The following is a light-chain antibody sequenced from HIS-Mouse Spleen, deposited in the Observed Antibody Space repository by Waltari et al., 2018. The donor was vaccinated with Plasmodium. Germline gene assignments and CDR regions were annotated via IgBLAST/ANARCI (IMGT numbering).Light chain of an antibody. V-gene: IGKV1-39*01. Sequence: DIQMTQSPSSLSASVGDRVTITCRASQSISSYLNWYQQKPGKAPKLLIYAASRLQSGGPSRFSGSGSGTDFTLSISSLQPEDFATYYCQQSYSTWTFGQGTKVEIK. CDR1: QSISSY. CDR3: QQSYSTWT. CDR2: AAS. J-gene: IGKJ1*01.